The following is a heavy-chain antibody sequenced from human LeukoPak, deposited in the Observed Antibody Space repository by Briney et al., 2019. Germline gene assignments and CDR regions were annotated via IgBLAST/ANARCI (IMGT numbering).Heavy chain of an antibody. Sequence: GGSLRLSCAASGFTFSSYWMSWVRQAPGKGLEWVANIKQDGSEKYVDSVKGRFTISRDNAKNSLYLQMNSLRAEDTAVYYCARENSWGDIVVVTGVDYWGQGTLVTVSS. CDR2: IKQDGSEK. V-gene: IGHV3-7*01. D-gene: IGHD2-21*02. CDR3: ARENSWGDIVVVTGVDY. J-gene: IGHJ4*02. CDR1: GFTFSSYW.